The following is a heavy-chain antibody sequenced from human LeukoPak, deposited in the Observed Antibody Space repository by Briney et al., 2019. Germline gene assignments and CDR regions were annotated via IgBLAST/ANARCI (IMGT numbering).Heavy chain of an antibody. CDR3: ARDWGYKPDYFDY. J-gene: IGHJ4*02. CDR2: IYSGGST. D-gene: IGHD5-24*01. V-gene: IGHV3-66*01. CDR1: GFPDSSNY. Sequence: GGSLRLSCAASGFPDSSNYMIWVRHPPGKGLECVSVIYSGGSTYYADSVKGRFTISRDNSKNTLYLQMNSLRAEDTAVYYCARDWGYKPDYFDYWGQGILVTVSS.